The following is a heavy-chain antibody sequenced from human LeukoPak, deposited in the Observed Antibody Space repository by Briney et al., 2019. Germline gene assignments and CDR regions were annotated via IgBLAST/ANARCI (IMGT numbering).Heavy chain of an antibody. D-gene: IGHD6-13*01. J-gene: IGHJ4*02. CDR2: IYYSGST. CDR3: ARDPLPIAAAGTDY. V-gene: IGHV4-30-4*08. CDR1: GGSISSGGYY. Sequence: SETLSLTCTVSGGSISSGGYYWSWIRQHPGKGLEWIGYIYYSGSTYYNPSLKSRVTISVDTSKNQFSLKLSSVTAADTAVYYCARDPLPIAAAGTDYWGQGTLVTVSS.